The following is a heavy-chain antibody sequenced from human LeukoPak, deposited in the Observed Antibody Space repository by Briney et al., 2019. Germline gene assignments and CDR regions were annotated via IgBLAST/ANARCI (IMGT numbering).Heavy chain of an antibody. CDR2: ISSYSHYL. CDR1: GFTFSFYT. J-gene: IGHJ5*02. V-gene: IGHV3-21*06. CDR3: ARDLRPDVPTAPTPDS. D-gene: IGHD2-21*02. Sequence: GGSLRLPCVASGFTFSFYTMNWVRQAPGQGLEWVSSISSYSHYLYYADSVKGRFTISRDNAKNSVYLEMNSLRAEDTAVYFCARDLRPDVPTAPTPDSWGQGTLVTVSS.